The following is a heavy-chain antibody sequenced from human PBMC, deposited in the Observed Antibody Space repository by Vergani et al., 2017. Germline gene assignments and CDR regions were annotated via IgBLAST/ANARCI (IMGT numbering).Heavy chain of an antibody. Sequence: LEESGGGSVKPGGSLRLSCAASGFKFSDHYMSWIRQAPGKGLEWVSHISPGASTVSYTDSVTGRFTVSRDNDNNSLTLDMTTLRVADTAVSYCAENHGMSTTRHYYAMDVWGQGTTVTVSS. V-gene: IGHV3-11*04. CDR3: AENHGMSTTRHYYAMDV. CDR1: GFKFSDHY. CDR2: ISPGASTV. D-gene: IGHD5-24*01. J-gene: IGHJ6*02.